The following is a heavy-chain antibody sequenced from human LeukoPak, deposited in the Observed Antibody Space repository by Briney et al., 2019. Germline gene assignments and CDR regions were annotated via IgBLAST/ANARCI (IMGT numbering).Heavy chain of an antibody. CDR3: ARRSSKIDY. D-gene: IGHD6-6*01. J-gene: IGHJ4*02. CDR2: IYYSGGT. CDR1: GGSISSSSYY. V-gene: IGHV4-39*07. Sequence: SETLSLTCTVSGGSISSSSYYWGWIRQPPGKGLEWIGSIYYSGGTYYNPSLKSRVTISVDTSKNQFSLKLSSVTAADTAVYYCARRSSKIDYWGQGTLVTVSS.